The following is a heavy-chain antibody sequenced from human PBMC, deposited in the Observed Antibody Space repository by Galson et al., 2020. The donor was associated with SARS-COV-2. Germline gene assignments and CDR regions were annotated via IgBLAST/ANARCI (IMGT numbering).Heavy chain of an antibody. D-gene: IGHD6-13*01. V-gene: IGHV4-31*03. Sequence: ASETLSLTCTVSGASISSGGYYWSWIRQHPGKGLEWIGYIYYSGTTYHNPSLQSRVTISVDTSKNQFSLELTSVTAADTAVYYCARASPHATGMGNWVDPWCQGTLVTVSS. J-gene: IGHJ5*02. CDR2: IYYSGTT. CDR1: GASISSGGYY. CDR3: ARASPHATGMGNWVDP.